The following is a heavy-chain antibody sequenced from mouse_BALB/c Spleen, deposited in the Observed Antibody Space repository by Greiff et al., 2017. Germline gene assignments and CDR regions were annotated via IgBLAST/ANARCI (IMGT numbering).Heavy chain of an antibody. V-gene: IGHV2-6-7*01. D-gene: IGHD2-1*01. CDR2: IWGDGST. J-gene: IGHJ3*01. CDR3: ARGDYGNYVPFAY. Sequence: VQRVESGPGLVAPSQSLSITCTVSGFSLTGYGVNWVRQPPGKGLEWLGMIWGDGSTDYNSALKSRLSISKDNSKSQVFLKMNSLQTDDTARYYCARGDYGNYVPFAYWGQGTLVTVSA. CDR1: GFSLTGYG.